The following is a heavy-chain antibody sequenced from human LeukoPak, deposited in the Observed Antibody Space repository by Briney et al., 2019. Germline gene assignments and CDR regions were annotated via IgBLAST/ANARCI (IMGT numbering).Heavy chain of an antibody. CDR1: GYTFTSYG. J-gene: IGHJ4*02. CDR2: ISAYNGDT. Sequence: ASVKVSCEASGYTFTSYGITWVRQAPGQGLEWMGWISAYNGDTKYAQKLQGRVTMTRDTSTRTVYMELRSLRSDDTAVYYCARDYGYDSSGYYYSHWGQGTLVTVSS. CDR3: ARDYGYDSSGYYYSH. D-gene: IGHD3-22*01. V-gene: IGHV1-18*01.